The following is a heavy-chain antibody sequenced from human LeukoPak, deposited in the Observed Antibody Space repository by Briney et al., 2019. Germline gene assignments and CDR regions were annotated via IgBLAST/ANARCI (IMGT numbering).Heavy chain of an antibody. CDR1: VYTYTTYG. CDR3: ARGGEGPYGNYAPDS. CDR2: ISVYNGNT. V-gene: IGHV1-18*01. Sequence: ASVTVSFKASVYTYTTYGITWVRQAPGQGLEWMGWISVYNGNTKYAQKLQGRVIMTADTSTTTAYMELWSLRGDDTAVYYCARGGEGPYGNYAPDSWGQGTLVTVSS. D-gene: IGHD3-10*01. J-gene: IGHJ5*01.